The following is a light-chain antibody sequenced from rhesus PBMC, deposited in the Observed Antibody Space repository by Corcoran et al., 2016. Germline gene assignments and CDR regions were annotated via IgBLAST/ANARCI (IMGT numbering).Light chain of an antibody. CDR1: QDINKG. Sequence: DIQMTQSPSSLSASIGDRVTISCRASQDINKGLAWYQQTPGNAPNILNERASNLETGRQSRFSGSGSGTDFTLTISSLQPEDIATYYCQQHDTSPWTFGQGTKVEI. V-gene: IGKV1-69*01. CDR3: QQHDTSPWT. J-gene: IGKJ1*01. CDR2: RAS.